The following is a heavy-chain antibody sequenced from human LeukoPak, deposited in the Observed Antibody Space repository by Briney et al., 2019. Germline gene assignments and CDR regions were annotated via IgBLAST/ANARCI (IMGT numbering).Heavy chain of an antibody. CDR3: AKGPGSSGPTGAYYYYYGMDV. J-gene: IGHJ6*02. CDR1: GFTFSSYA. V-gene: IGHV3-23*01. D-gene: IGHD3-22*01. Sequence: PGAYLRLYCAASGFTFSSYAMSWVRQAPGKGLEWVSAISGSGGSTYYADSVKGRFTISRDNSKNTLYLQMNSLRAEDTAVYYCAKGPGSSGPTGAYYYYYGMDVWGQGTTVTVSS. CDR2: ISGSGGST.